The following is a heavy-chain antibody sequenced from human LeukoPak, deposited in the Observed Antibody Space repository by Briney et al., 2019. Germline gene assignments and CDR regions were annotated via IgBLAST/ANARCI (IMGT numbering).Heavy chain of an antibody. Sequence: GRSLRLSCAASGFSFSSYAMHWVRQAPGKGLEWVSYISSSGSTIYYADSVKGRFTISRDNAKNSLYLQMNSLRAEDTAVYYCAREFQGRVVPAARKAGPGVFDYWGQGTLVTVSS. V-gene: IGHV3-48*04. CDR1: GFSFSSYA. J-gene: IGHJ4*02. CDR3: AREFQGRVVPAARKAGPGVFDY. D-gene: IGHD2-2*01. CDR2: ISSSGSTI.